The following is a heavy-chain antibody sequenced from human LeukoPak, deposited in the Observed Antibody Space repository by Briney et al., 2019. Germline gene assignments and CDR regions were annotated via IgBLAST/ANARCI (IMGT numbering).Heavy chain of an antibody. CDR1: GFSVNTNY. V-gene: IGHV3-53*01. D-gene: IGHD5-18*01. CDR3: AKDQTRYSYGSHSYWLCYFDY. J-gene: IGHJ4*02. CDR2: LYSGGGA. Sequence: GGSLRLSCAASGFSVNTNYMTWVRQAPRKGLEWVSVLYSGGGAYYADSVKGRFTISRDNSKNTLYLQMNSLRAEDTAVYYCAKDQTRYSYGSHSYWLCYFDYWGQGTLVTVSS.